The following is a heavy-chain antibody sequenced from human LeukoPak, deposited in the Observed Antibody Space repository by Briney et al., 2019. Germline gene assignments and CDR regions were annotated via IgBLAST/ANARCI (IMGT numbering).Heavy chain of an antibody. D-gene: IGHD3-10*01. CDR1: GFTFSDYY. J-gene: IGHJ3*02. V-gene: IGHV3-11*04. CDR3: ANLDLLFGRGVILDAFDI. CDR2: ISSSGSTI. Sequence: GGSLRLSCAASGFTFSDYYMSWIRQAPGKGLEWVSYISSSGSTIYYADSVKGRFTISRDNAKNSLYLQMNSLRAEDTAVYYCANLDLLFGRGVILDAFDIWGQGTMVTVSS.